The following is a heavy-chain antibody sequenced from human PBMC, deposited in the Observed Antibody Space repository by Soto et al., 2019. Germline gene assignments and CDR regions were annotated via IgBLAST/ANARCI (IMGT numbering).Heavy chain of an antibody. CDR2: ISGSGGST. CDR3: AKELVAATLGS. Sequence: GGSMRLSCAASGFTFSSYAMSWVRQAPGKGLEWVSAISGSGGSTYYADSVKRRFTISRDNSKNTLYLQMNSLRAEYMAVYYCAKELVAATLGSWGQGTLVTVSS. D-gene: IGHD2-15*01. J-gene: IGHJ5*02. V-gene: IGHV3-23*01. CDR1: GFTFSSYA.